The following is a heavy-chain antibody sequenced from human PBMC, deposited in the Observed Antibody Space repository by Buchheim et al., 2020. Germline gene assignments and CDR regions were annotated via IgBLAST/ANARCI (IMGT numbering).Heavy chain of an antibody. CDR3: ARAGVFGVVIIMDYYGMDV. Sequence: QVQLVQSGAEVKKPGASVKVSCKASGYTFTSYAMHWVRQAPGQRLEWMGWINAGNGNTKYSQKFQGRVTITRDTSASTAYMELSGLRSEDTAVYYCARAGVFGVVIIMDYYGMDVWGQGTT. D-gene: IGHD3-3*01. CDR1: GYTFTSYA. V-gene: IGHV1-3*01. CDR2: INAGNGNT. J-gene: IGHJ6*02.